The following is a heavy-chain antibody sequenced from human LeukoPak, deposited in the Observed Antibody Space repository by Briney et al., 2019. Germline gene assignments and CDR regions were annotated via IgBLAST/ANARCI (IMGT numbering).Heavy chain of an antibody. CDR3: ARDSSYTVTTYEGFDY. CDR2: ISSSNRFI. V-gene: IGHV3-21*01. CDR1: GFTFSTSA. J-gene: IGHJ4*02. D-gene: IGHD4-11*01. Sequence: GGSLRLSCVVSGFTFSTSAMNWVRQAPGKGLEWVSSISSSNRFIYYADSVKGRFTISRDNAKNSLYLQMNSLRAEDTAIYYCARDSSYTVTTYEGFDYWGQGSLVTVSS.